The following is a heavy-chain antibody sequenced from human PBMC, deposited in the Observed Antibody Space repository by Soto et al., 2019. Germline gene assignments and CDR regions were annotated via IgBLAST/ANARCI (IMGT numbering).Heavy chain of an antibody. Sequence: PGGSLRLSCAASGFTFSSYAMSWVRQAPGKGLEWVSAISGSGGSTYYADSVKGRFTISRDNSKNTLYLQMNSLRAEDTAVYYCAKGTTFGGVIAYYYYGMDVWGQGTTVTVSS. D-gene: IGHD3-16*02. V-gene: IGHV3-23*01. CDR3: AKGTTFGGVIAYYYYGMDV. J-gene: IGHJ6*02. CDR2: ISGSGGST. CDR1: GFTFSSYA.